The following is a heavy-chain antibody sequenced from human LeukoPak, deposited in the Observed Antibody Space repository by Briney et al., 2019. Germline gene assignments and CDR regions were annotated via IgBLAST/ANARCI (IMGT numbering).Heavy chain of an antibody. CDR1: DSSISSNYY. J-gene: IGHJ6*03. V-gene: IGHV4-38-2*01. CDR3: ARVYYDFWSSHMTFCNMDV. D-gene: IGHD3-3*01. Sequence: SETLSLTCAVFDSSISSNYYWSWIRPPPGRGLEWIGSIHHRGSTHFNPSLKSRVSISVDTSRNRFSVRLTSVTAADTAVYYCARVYYDFWSSHMTFCNMDVWGKGTTVTVSS. CDR2: IHHRGST.